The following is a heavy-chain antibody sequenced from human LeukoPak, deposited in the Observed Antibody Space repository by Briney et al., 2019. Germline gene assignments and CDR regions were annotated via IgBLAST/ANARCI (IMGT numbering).Heavy chain of an antibody. D-gene: IGHD6-19*01. V-gene: IGHV3-15*01. J-gene: IGHJ3*02. CDR2: IKSRTDGGTT. CDR1: GFTFSNAW. CDR3: TTEGYSSGWWAAFDI. Sequence: GGSLRLSCETSGFTFSNAWMSWVRQAPGKGLEWVGRIKSRTDGGTTDYAAPVKGRFTISRDDSKNTLFLQMKSLKTEDTAVYYCTTEGYSSGWWAAFDIWGRGTMVTVSS.